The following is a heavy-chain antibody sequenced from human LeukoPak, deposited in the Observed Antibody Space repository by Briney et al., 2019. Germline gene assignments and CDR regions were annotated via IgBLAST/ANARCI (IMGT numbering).Heavy chain of an antibody. CDR2: INPNSGGT. Sequence: ASVKVSCKASGYTFTGYYMHWVRQAPGQGLEWMGWINPNSGGTNYAQKFQGRVTMTRDTSISTAYMELSRLRSDDTAVYYCARAVSSSWYNWFDPWGQGTLVTVSS. D-gene: IGHD6-13*01. J-gene: IGHJ5*02. CDR1: GYTFTGYY. CDR3: ARAVSSSWYNWFDP. V-gene: IGHV1-2*02.